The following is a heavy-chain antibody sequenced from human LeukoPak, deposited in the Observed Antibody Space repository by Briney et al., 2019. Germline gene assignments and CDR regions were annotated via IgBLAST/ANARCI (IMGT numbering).Heavy chain of an antibody. D-gene: IGHD6-19*01. CDR2: ISGSGDNR. Sequence: GGSLRLSCAASGFTFSSHAMSWVRRAPGKGLEWVSSISGSGDNRNYADSVKGRFTISRDNSKSTLYLEMNSLRAEDTAIYYCAKNPLVSGTIYFDSWGQGTLHTVSS. CDR1: GFTFSSHA. CDR3: AKNPLVSGTIYFDS. J-gene: IGHJ4*02. V-gene: IGHV3-23*01.